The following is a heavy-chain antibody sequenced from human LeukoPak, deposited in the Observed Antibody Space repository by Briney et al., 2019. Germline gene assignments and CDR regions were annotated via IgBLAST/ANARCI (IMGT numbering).Heavy chain of an antibody. CDR2: ISPGSGTI. CDR3: ARVRGPTVVTMYFDY. CDR1: GFTFSSHG. J-gene: IGHJ4*02. D-gene: IGHD4-23*01. Sequence: GGSLRLSCAASGFTFSSHGMIWVRQAPGKGLEWVSYISPGSGTIYYADSVKGRFTISRDNAENSLSLQMNSLRDDDTGVYYCARVRGPTVVTMYFDYWGQGTPVTVSS. V-gene: IGHV3-48*02.